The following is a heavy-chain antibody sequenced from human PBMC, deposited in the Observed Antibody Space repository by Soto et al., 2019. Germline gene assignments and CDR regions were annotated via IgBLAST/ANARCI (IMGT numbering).Heavy chain of an antibody. D-gene: IGHD2-2*01. J-gene: IGHJ4*02. CDR3: ARVVRDIVVVPAAHY. CDR2: MNPNSGNT. CDR1: GYTFTSYV. V-gene: IGHV1-8*01. Sequence: ASVKVSCKASGYTFTSYVINWVRQATGQGLEWMGWMNPNSGNTGYAQKFQGRVTMTRNTSISTAYMELSSLRSEDTAVYYCARVVRDIVVVPAAHYWGQGTLVTVSS.